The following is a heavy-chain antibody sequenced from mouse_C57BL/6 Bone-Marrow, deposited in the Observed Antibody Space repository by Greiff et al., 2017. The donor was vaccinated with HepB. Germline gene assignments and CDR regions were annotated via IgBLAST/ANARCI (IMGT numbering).Heavy chain of an antibody. CDR2: IYPGSGST. CDR3: ARTHYDGVGYYAMDY. Sequence: QVQLQQPGAELVKPGASVKMSCKASGYTFTSYWITWVKQRPGQGLAWIGDIYPGSGSTNYNEKFKSKATLTVATSSSTAYMQLSSLTSEDSAVYYCARTHYDGVGYYAMDYWGQGTSVTVSS. V-gene: IGHV1-55*01. CDR1: GYTFTSYW. D-gene: IGHD2-3*01. J-gene: IGHJ4*01.